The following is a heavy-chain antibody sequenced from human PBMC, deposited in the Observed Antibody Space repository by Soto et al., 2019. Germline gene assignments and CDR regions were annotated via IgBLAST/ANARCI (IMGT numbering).Heavy chain of an antibody. CDR1: GGSFSGYY. Sequence: SETLSLTCAVYGGSFSGYYWSWIRQPPGKGLEWIGEINHSGSTNYNPSLKSRVTISVDTSKNQFSLKLSSVTAADTAVYYCARAQQGVAEPYNWFDAWGQRTPVTVSS. V-gene: IGHV4-34*01. J-gene: IGHJ5*02. CDR3: ARAQQGVAEPYNWFDA. CDR2: INHSGST. D-gene: IGHD6-19*01.